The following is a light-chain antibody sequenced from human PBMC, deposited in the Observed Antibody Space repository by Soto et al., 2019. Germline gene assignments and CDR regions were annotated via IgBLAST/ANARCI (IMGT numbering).Light chain of an antibody. J-gene: IGLJ1*01. V-gene: IGLV3-1*01. Sequence: SYELTQPPSVSVSPGQTASITCAGDKVGDKYACWYQQKPGQSPVLVIYQDSKRPSGIPERFSGSNSGNTATLTISGPQAMDEADYYCQAWDSSTYVFGTGTKLTVL. CDR2: QDS. CDR1: KVGDKY. CDR3: QAWDSSTYV.